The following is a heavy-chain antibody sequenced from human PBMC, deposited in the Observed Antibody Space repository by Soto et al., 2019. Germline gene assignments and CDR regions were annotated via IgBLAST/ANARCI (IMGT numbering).Heavy chain of an antibody. CDR3: ARESRYCSGGSCYFLPGIDY. CDR2: IIPIFGTA. V-gene: IGHV1-69*13. J-gene: IGHJ4*02. CDR1: GGTFSSYA. D-gene: IGHD2-15*01. Sequence: SVKVSCKASGGTFSSYAISWVRQAPGQGLEWMGGIIPIFGTASYAQKFQGRVTITADESTSTAYMELSSLRSEDTAVYYCARESRYCSGGSCYFLPGIDYWGQGTLVTVSS.